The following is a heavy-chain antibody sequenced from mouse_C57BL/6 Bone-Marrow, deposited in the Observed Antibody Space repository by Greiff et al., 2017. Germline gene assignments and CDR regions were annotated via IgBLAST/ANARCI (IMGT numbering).Heavy chain of an antibody. CDR3: ARRGRYYGSSYWYFDV. D-gene: IGHD1-1*01. CDR2: INPNNGGT. J-gene: IGHJ1*03. V-gene: IGHV1-26*01. CDR1: GYTFTDYY. Sequence: VQLQQSGPELVKPGASVKISCKASGYTFTDYYMNWVKQSHGKSLEWIGDINPNNGGTSYNQKFKGKATLTVEKSSSTAYMELRSLTSEDSAVYYGARRGRYYGSSYWYFDVWGTGTTVTVSS.